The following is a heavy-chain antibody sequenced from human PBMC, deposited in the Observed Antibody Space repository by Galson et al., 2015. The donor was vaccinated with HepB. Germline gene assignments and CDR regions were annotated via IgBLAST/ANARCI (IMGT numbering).Heavy chain of an antibody. CDR2: ISGSGDYT. CDR3: ARRSVKGFDY. CDR1: GFTFSSYA. V-gene: IGHV3-23*01. J-gene: IGHJ4*02. Sequence: SLRLSCAASGFTFSSYAMNWVRQAPGKGLEWVSYISGSGDYTVYADSVKGRFTISRDSSNSTLFLQMNSMRVDDTAFYFCARRSVKGFDYLGQGTLVTVSS. D-gene: IGHD4-17*01.